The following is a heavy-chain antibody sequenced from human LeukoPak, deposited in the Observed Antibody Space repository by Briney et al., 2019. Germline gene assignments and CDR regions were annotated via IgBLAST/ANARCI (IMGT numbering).Heavy chain of an antibody. CDR3: ARHVPLNYYDSSGYSTYYYYYGMDV. CDR2: IYPGDSDT. V-gene: IGHV5-51*01. CDR1: GYSFTSYW. Sequence: GESLEISFKGSGYSFTSYWIGWVRQMPGKGLEWMGIIYPGDSDTRYSPSFQGQVTISADQFISPAHLQWSSLKASDTAMYYCARHVPLNYYDSSGYSTYYYYYGMDVWGQGTTVTVSS. J-gene: IGHJ6*02. D-gene: IGHD3-22*01.